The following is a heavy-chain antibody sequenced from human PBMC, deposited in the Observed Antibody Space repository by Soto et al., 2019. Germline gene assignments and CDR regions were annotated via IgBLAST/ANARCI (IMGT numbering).Heavy chain of an antibody. J-gene: IGHJ5*02. CDR1: GGSISGYY. D-gene: IGHD5-18*01. CDR2: IYYSGST. Sequence: PSETLSLTCSVSGGSISGYYWSWIRQTPEKGLEWIGYIYYSGSTNYNPSLKSRVTMLIDMSKNQFSLKLSSVTAADTAVYYCAKDSGYNYGYFRWFDPWGQGTLVTVSS. V-gene: IGHV4-59*01. CDR3: AKDSGYNYGYFRWFDP.